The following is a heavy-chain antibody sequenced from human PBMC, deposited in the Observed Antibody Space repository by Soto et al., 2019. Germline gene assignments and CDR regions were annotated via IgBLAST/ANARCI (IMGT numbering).Heavy chain of an antibody. V-gene: IGHV3-30*03. CDR1: GFTFTTYG. J-gene: IGHJ4*02. Sequence: QVQLVESGGGVVQPGRSLRLSCAASGFTFTTYGMHWVREGPGKGLEWVAVISYDGTNKYYADSVKGRFTISRDNSKNTLYLQMNSLRPEDTALYYCVGGQYYFDYRGQGTLATVSS. D-gene: IGHD3-10*01. CDR3: VGGQYYFDY. CDR2: ISYDGTNK.